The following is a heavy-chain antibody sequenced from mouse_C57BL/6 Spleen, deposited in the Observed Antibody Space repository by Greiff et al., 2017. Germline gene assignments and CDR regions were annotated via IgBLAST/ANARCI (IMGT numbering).Heavy chain of an antibody. CDR2: FYSGDGDT. CDR1: GYAFSSFW. D-gene: IGHD1-1*01. J-gene: IGHJ1*03. Sequence: QVQLQQSGPELVTPGASVMISCKASGYAFSSFWMNWVKQRPGQGLEWIGRFYSGDGDTNYNGKFKGKATLTADKASRTAYMQRSSLTSEYSAVSVSSTDDYGSSYWYLDVWGTGTTVTVSS. CDR3: STDDYGSSYWYLDV. V-gene: IGHV1-82*01.